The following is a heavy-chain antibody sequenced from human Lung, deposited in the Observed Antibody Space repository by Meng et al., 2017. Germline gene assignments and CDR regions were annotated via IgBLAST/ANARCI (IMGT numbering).Heavy chain of an antibody. CDR2: INTYNGKT. Sequence: QGQLVPSGAGVKKTGASVKVSCEASGYTLSSDGFSWVRQAPGQGLEWLGWINTYNGKTDYAQKFQGRITMTTDTFTSTAYMELRNLRSDDTAVYYCATRGNPYLNCWGQGTLVTVSS. CDR3: ATRGNPYLNC. V-gene: IGHV1-18*01. J-gene: IGHJ4*02. CDR1: GYTLSSDG.